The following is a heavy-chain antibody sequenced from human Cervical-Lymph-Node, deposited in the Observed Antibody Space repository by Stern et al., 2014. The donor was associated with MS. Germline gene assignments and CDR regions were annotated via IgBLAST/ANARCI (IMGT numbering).Heavy chain of an antibody. CDR3: ARDHANVRAMIVVVEPFDY. Sequence: QVQLVQSGAEVKKPGASVKVSCKASGYTFTSYGISWVRQAPGQGLEWMGWISAYNGNTNYAQKLQGRVTMTTDTSTSTAYMELRSLRSDDTAVYYCARDHANVRAMIVVVEPFDYWGQGTLVTVSS. V-gene: IGHV1-18*01. J-gene: IGHJ4*02. CDR1: GYTFTSYG. D-gene: IGHD3-22*01. CDR2: ISAYNGNT.